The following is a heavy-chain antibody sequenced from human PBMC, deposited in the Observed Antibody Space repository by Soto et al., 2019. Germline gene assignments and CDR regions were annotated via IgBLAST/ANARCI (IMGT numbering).Heavy chain of an antibody. CDR1: GFTFSSYG. J-gene: IGHJ6*02. V-gene: IGHV3-30*18. CDR3: AKDSVFRYSGSYYAYYYYGMDV. Sequence: PGGSLRLSCAASGFTFSSYGMHWVRQAPGKGLEWVAVISYDGSNKYYADSVKGRFTISRDNSKNTLYLQMNSLRAEDTAVYYCAKDSVFRYSGSYYAYYYYGMDVWGQGTTVTVSS. CDR2: ISYDGSNK. D-gene: IGHD1-26*01.